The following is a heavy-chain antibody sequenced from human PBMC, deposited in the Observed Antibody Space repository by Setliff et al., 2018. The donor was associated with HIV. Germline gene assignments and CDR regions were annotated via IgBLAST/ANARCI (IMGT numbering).Heavy chain of an antibody. CDR2: IYSLTGST. D-gene: IGHD3-3*01. CDR3: ARGLGYNFWSGYSPIGWFDP. CDR1: GVSVSSGSPF. V-gene: IGHV4-61*10. Sequence: ETLSLTCNVSGVSVSSGSPFWSWIQQPAGKGLEWIGRIYSLTGSTNYNPSLKSRVTISVDTSKNQFSLKLSSVTAADSAVYYCARGLGYNFWSGYSPIGWFDPWGQGTLVTVSS. J-gene: IGHJ5*02.